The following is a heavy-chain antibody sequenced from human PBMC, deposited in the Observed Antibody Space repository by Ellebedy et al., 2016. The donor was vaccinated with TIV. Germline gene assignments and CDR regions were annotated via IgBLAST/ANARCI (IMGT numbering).Heavy chain of an antibody. CDR2: IGSSAYST. D-gene: IGHD6-19*01. CDR3: ARESRSSSGY. Sequence: GESLKISCAASGFNFGGHAMKWVRQAPGKGQEWVSSIGSSAYSTHYADSVKGRFTVSRDNAKNSLYLQMNSLRAEDTAVYYCARESRSSSGYWGQGTLVTVSS. J-gene: IGHJ4*02. V-gene: IGHV3-21*04. CDR1: GFNFGGHA.